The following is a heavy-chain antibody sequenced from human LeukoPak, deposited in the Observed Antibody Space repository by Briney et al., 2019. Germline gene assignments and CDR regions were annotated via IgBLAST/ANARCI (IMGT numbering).Heavy chain of an antibody. CDR3: ARGKILTAFTFDY. CDR1: GGSFSGYY. D-gene: IGHD3-9*01. J-gene: IGHJ4*02. V-gene: IGHV4-34*01. Sequence: PSETLSLTCAVYGGSFSGYYWSWIRQPPGKGLEWIGEINRSGSTNYNPSLRSRVTISVDTSKNQFSLKLSSVTAADTAVYYCARGKILTAFTFDYWGQGTLVTVSS. CDR2: INRSGST.